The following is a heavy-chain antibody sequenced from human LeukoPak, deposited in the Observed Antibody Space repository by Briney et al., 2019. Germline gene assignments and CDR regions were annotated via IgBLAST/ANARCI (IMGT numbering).Heavy chain of an antibody. CDR1: GGSLSGYY. Sequence: SETLSLTCAVYGGSLSGYYWSWIRQPPGKGLEWIGEITHNGNTNHNPSLKSRVITSVDTSKNQFSLKLSSVTAADTAVYYCARGLGPRVVVVQAAMNNWFEPCGQGTLVTVSS. V-gene: IGHV4-34*01. D-gene: IGHD2-2*01. J-gene: IGHJ5*02. CDR3: ARGLGPRVVVVQAAMNNWFEP. CDR2: ITHNGNT.